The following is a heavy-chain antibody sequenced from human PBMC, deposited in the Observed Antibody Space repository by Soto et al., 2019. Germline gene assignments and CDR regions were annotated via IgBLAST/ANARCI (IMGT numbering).Heavy chain of an antibody. CDR1: EFTFSSYA. CDR3: AKDFTMIVVGDAFDI. J-gene: IGHJ3*02. D-gene: IGHD3-22*01. Sequence: EVQLLESGGGLVQPGGSLRLSCADSEFTFSSYALSWVRQAPGKGLEWVSAISGSGGSTYYADSVKGRFTISRDNSKNTLYLQMNSLRAEDTAVYYCAKDFTMIVVGDAFDIWGQGTMVTVSS. V-gene: IGHV3-23*01. CDR2: ISGSGGST.